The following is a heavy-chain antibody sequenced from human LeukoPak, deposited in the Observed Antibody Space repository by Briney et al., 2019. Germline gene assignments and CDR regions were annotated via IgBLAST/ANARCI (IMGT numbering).Heavy chain of an antibody. V-gene: IGHV4-34*01. D-gene: IGHD1-26*01. CDR2: ITHSGST. CDR1: GESFSGYY. CDR3: ARRPRSSGSDDGPSGLDY. J-gene: IGHJ4*02. Sequence: SETLSLTCAVYGESFSGYYWSWIRQPPGKGLEWIGEITHSGSTNYNPSLESRVTILTDTSKNQFSLKVRFVTAADTAIYYCARRPRSSGSDDGPSGLDYWGQGSLVTVSS.